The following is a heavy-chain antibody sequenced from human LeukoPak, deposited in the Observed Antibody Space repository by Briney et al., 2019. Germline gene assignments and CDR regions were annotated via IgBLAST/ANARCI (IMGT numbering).Heavy chain of an antibody. D-gene: IGHD2-2*02. CDR1: GGSISSGGHY. Sequence: SQTLSLTCTVSGGSISSGGHYWTWIRQHPGKGLEWIGYIYYSGNTYYTPSLESRVTMSVDTSKNQFSLKLSSVTAADTAVYYCARDYCSSTSCYTFDYWGQGNLVTVSS. V-gene: IGHV4-31*03. CDR3: ARDYCSSTSCYTFDY. CDR2: IYYSGNT. J-gene: IGHJ4*02.